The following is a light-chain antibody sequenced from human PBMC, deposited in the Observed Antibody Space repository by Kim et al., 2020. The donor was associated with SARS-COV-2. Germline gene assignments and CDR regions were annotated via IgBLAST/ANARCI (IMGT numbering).Light chain of an antibody. V-gene: IGKV3-11*01. CDR3: QQRSSWLWT. CDR1: QSFSSY. Sequence: ELVLTQYPATLSLSPGERATLSCRASQSFSSYLAWYQQKPGQAPRLLIYDASNRATGIPARFSGSGSGTDFTLTISSLEPEDFAVYYCQQRSSWLWTFGQGTKVDIK. CDR2: DAS. J-gene: IGKJ1*01.